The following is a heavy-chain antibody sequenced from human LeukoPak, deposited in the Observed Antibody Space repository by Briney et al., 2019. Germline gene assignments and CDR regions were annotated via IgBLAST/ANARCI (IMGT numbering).Heavy chain of an antibody. CDR2: IYTSGST. CDR3: ARSGYYYDSSGYWRFDP. V-gene: IGHV4-4*07. Sequence: SETLSLTCTLSGGAISSYYWSWIWQPARKGLEWIGRIYTSGSTNYNPSLKSRVTMSVDTSKNQFSPKLSSVTAADTAVYYCARSGYYYDSSGYWRFDPWGQGTLVTVSS. J-gene: IGHJ5*02. D-gene: IGHD3-22*01. CDR1: GGAISSYY.